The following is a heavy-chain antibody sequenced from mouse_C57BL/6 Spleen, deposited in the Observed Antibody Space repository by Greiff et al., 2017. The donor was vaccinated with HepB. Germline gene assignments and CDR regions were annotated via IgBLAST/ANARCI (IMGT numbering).Heavy chain of an antibody. CDR1: GYTFTSYN. Sequence: QVQLQQPGAELVRPGASVKMSCKASGYTFTSYNMHWVKQTPRQGLEWIGAIYPGNGDTSYNQKFKGKATLTVDKSSSTAYMQLSSLTSEDSAVYFCARSPLYGSSYDYAMDYWGQGTSVTVSS. D-gene: IGHD1-1*01. V-gene: IGHV1-12*01. J-gene: IGHJ4*01. CDR3: ARSPLYGSSYDYAMDY. CDR2: IYPGNGDT.